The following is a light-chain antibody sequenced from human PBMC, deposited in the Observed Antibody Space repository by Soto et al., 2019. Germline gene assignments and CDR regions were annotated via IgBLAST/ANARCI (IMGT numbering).Light chain of an antibody. CDR1: QEINNR. J-gene: IGKJ1*01. CDR3: LQVKNFPRT. Sequence: DIQMTQAPSSVSASVGDRVTITCRASQEINNRVAWFQQRPGRAPKYLIQAASILQSGFPSRFSATGSGTDFTLTIDSLQPEDFATYYCLQVKNFPRTFGQGTKLEIK. CDR2: AAS. V-gene: IGKV1-12*01.